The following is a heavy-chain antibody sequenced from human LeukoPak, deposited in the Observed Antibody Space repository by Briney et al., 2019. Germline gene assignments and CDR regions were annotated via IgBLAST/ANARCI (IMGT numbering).Heavy chain of an antibody. V-gene: IGHV1-2*02. J-gene: IGHJ3*02. D-gene: IGHD1-1*01. CDR2: ITPSSGGT. CDR3: AKVASTTRRHDAFDI. CDR1: GYTFSDYY. Sequence: ASVKVSCKASGYTFSDYYMHWMRQAPGQGLEWMGWITPSSGGTIYAQKFQGRVTMTRDMSISTAYMELSRLRSDDTAVYYCAKVASTTRRHDAFDIWGQGTLVTVSS.